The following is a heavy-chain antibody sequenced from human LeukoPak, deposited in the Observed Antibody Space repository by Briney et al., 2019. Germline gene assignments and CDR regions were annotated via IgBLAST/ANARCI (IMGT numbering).Heavy chain of an antibody. CDR1: GGSISSGDYY. Sequence: PSQTLSLTCTVSGGSISSGDYYWSWIRQPPGKGLEWIGYIYYSGSTYYNPSLKSRVTISVDTSKNQFSLKPSSVTAADTAVYYCARGEQLVGWYFDLWGRGTLVTVSS. CDR3: ARGEQLVGWYFDL. V-gene: IGHV4-30-4*08. D-gene: IGHD6-6*01. J-gene: IGHJ2*01. CDR2: IYYSGST.